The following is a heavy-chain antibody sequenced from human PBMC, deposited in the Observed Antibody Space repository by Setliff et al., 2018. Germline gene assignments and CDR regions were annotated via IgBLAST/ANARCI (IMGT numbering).Heavy chain of an antibody. D-gene: IGHD1-26*01. Sequence: LSLTCTVSGFSISGGYCWGWIRQSPGKGLEWIASIFHLGNAYYNPSLKSRVTMSVDTSKNQFSLRLTSVTAADTAVYYCVRQGADTGSNYDKYFRHWGQGTLVTVSS. CDR2: IFHLGNA. CDR1: GFSISGGYC. CDR3: VRQGADTGSNYDKYFRH. J-gene: IGHJ1*01. V-gene: IGHV4-38-2*02.